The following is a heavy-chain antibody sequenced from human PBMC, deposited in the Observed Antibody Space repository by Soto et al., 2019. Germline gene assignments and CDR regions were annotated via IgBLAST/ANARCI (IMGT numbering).Heavy chain of an antibody. D-gene: IGHD6-13*01. CDR1: GFTFDDYA. Sequence: GGSLRLSCAASGFTFDDYAMHWVRQAPGKGLEWVSGISWNSGSTGYADSVKGRFTISRDNAKSSLYLQMNSVKPEDTALYYCTKKRGGGSTWSLIKGAFDIWGQGTMVTVSS. J-gene: IGHJ3*02. CDR3: TKKRGGGSTWSLIKGAFDI. CDR2: ISWNSGST. V-gene: IGHV3-9*01.